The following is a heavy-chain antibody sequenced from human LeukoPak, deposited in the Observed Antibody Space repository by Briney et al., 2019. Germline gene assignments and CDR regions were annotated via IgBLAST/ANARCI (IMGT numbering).Heavy chain of an antibody. Sequence: GSLRLSCAASGFTFSSYSMNWIRQPPGKGLEWIGSDLYSGTTHYSPSLRGRVSISLDTSKNQFSLKLTSVTAADTAVYYCVSLSESVGWNYYYGMDVWGQGTTVIVSS. CDR1: GFTFSSYS. CDR3: VSLSESVGWNYYYGMDV. J-gene: IGHJ6*02. D-gene: IGHD1-26*01. CDR2: DLYSGTT. V-gene: IGHV4-59*12.